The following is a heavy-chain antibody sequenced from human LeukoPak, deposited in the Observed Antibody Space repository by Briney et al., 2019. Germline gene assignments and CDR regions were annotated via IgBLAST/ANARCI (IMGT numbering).Heavy chain of an antibody. CDR1: GFTVSSTY. Sequence: GGSLRLSCAASGFTVSSTYMSWVRQAPGKGLEWVSYISSSSSYTNYADSVKGRFTISRDNAKNSLYLQMNSLRAEDTAVYYCARAPPYSSTSPYYYYYGMDVWGQGTTVTVSS. D-gene: IGHD6-13*01. CDR3: ARAPPYSSTSPYYYYYGMDV. J-gene: IGHJ6*02. V-gene: IGHV3-11*05. CDR2: ISSSSSYT.